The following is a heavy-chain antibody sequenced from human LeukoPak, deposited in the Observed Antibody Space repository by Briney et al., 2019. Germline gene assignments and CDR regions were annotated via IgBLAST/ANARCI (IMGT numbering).Heavy chain of an antibody. CDR2: INPNSGGT. CDR3: ARDRRFTFGDYAKYYFDY. CDR1: GDTFTGYY. V-gene: IGHV1-2*02. D-gene: IGHD3-10*01. Sequence: ASVKVSCKASGDTFTGYYMHWVRQAPGQGLEWMGWINPNSGGTNYAQKFQGRVTMTRDTSISTAYMELSRLRSDDTAVYYCARDRRFTFGDYAKYYFDYWGQGTMVTVSS. J-gene: IGHJ4*03.